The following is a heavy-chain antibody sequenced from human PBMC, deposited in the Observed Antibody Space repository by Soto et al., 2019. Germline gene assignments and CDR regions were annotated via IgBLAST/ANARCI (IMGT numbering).Heavy chain of an antibody. CDR2: IYWDDDK. D-gene: IGHD6-13*01. J-gene: IGHJ4*02. V-gene: IGHV2-5*02. Sequence: QITLKESGPTLVKPTQTLTLTCTFSGFSLTTSGVGVGWIRQPPGKALEWLALIYWDDDKRYSPSLKRRLTITSDTSKNQVVLTMTNMDPVDTATYYCAHRRRAAGGYYFDYWGQGTLVTVSS. CDR1: GFSLTTSGVG. CDR3: AHRRRAAGGYYFDY.